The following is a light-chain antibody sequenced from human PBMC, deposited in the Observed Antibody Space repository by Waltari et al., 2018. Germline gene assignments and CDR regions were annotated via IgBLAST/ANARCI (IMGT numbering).Light chain of an antibody. CDR3: AAWDDSLSGVV. Sequence: QSVLTQPPSASGTPGQRVTISCSGSSSNIGSNYVYWYQQLPGPAPKLLIYRNNQRPSGVPDRCSGSKSGTSASRATSALRSEDEADYYCAAWDDSLSGVVFGGGTKLTVL. CDR2: RNN. CDR1: SSNIGSNY. V-gene: IGLV1-47*01. J-gene: IGLJ2*01.